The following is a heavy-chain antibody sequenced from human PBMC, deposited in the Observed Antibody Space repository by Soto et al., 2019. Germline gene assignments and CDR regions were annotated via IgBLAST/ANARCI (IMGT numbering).Heavy chain of an antibody. CDR2: IYYSGST. J-gene: IGHJ4*02. Sequence: SETLSLTCTVSGGSISSSSYYWGWIRQPPGKGLEWIGSIYYSGSTYYNPSLKSRVTISVDTSKNQFSLKLSSVTAADTAVYYCARDQGRVDYWGQGTLVTVSS. CDR3: ARDQGRVDY. CDR1: GGSISSSSYY. V-gene: IGHV4-39*07.